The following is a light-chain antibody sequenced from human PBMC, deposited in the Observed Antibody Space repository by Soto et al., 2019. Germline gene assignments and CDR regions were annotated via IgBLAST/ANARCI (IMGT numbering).Light chain of an antibody. V-gene: IGKV1-8*01. CDR1: QGISSY. J-gene: IGKJ1*01. Sequence: AIRMTQSPSSLSASTGDRVTITCRASQGISSYLAWFQQQPGRPPKLLMSATSTLQSDVPSRFSGSGSGTDFTLAIGCLQSEDLATYYCQQYYTYPWTFGQGTQVEIK. CDR2: ATS. CDR3: QQYYTYPWT.